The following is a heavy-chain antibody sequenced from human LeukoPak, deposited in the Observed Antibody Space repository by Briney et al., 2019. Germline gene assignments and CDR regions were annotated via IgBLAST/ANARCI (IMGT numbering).Heavy chain of an antibody. V-gene: IGHV4-59*01. CDR3: ARRDYGDY. CDR2: IYYSGST. CDR1: GGSINSYY. Sequence: KPSETLSLTCTVSGGSINSYYWSWIRQPPGKGLEWIGYIYYSGSTNYNPSLKSRVTISVDTSKNQFSLKLSSVTAADTAVYYCARRDYGDYWGQGTLVTVSS. J-gene: IGHJ4*02.